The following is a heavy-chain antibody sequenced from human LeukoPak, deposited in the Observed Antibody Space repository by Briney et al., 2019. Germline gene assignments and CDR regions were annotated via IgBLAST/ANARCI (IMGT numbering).Heavy chain of an antibody. Sequence: GGSLRLSCAASGFTFSSYAMHWVRQAPGKGLEWVAVISYDGSNKYYADSVKGRFTISRDNSKNTLYLQMNSLRAEDTAAYYCARDQIGSDYYGSGPGFVSGDFDYWGQGTLVTVSS. D-gene: IGHD3-10*01. V-gene: IGHV3-30-3*01. CDR1: GFTFSSYA. J-gene: IGHJ4*02. CDR3: ARDQIGSDYYGSGPGFVSGDFDY. CDR2: ISYDGSNK.